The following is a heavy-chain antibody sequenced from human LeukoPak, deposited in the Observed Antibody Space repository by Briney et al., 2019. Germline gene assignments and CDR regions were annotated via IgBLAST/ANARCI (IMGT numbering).Heavy chain of an antibody. CDR2: ISSSSSYI. CDR1: GFTFSSYS. J-gene: IGHJ6*03. D-gene: IGHD3-10*01. CDR3: ARVMLWFGEPLYYYMDV. Sequence: PGGSLRLSCAASGFTFSSYSMNWVRQAPGKGLEWVPSISSSSSYIYYADSVKGRFTISRDNAKNSLYLQMNSLRAEDTAVYYCARVMLWFGEPLYYYMDVWGKGTTVTVSS. V-gene: IGHV3-21*01.